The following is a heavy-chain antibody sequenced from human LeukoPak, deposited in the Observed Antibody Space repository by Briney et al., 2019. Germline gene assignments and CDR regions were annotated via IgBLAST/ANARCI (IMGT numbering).Heavy chain of an antibody. CDR1: GVSMTGYY. Sequence: SETLPLTCSVSGVSMTGYYWSWIRQAPGKAPEWIGYIYSSGSTNYNPSLNSRVTMSLDASKNRFSLKLTFVSAADTAVYYCATRPADGSWYGVFDFWSRGTLVTVSS. V-gene: IGHV4-59*01. D-gene: IGHD3-10*01. CDR3: ATRPADGSWYGVFDF. J-gene: IGHJ4*01. CDR2: IYSSGST.